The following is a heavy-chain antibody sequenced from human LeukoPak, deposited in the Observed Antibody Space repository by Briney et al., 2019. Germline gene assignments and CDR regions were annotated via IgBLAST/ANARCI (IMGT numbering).Heavy chain of an antibody. CDR3: AVLGYCSSTSCYTGGYYYYYYMDV. CDR1: GYTFTSYD. J-gene: IGHJ6*03. D-gene: IGHD2-2*02. V-gene: IGHV1-8*01. CDR2: MNPNSGNT. Sequence: GASVKVSCKASGYTFTSYDINWVRQATGQGLEWMGWMNPNSGNTGYAQKFQGRVTITRNTSISTAYMELSSLRSEDTAVYYCAVLGYCSSTSCYTGGYYYYYYMDVWGKGTTVTVSS.